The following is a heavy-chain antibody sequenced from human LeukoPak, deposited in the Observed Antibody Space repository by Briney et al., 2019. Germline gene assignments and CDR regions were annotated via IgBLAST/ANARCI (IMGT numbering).Heavy chain of an antibody. Sequence: GGSLRLSCAASGFTFSSFGMNWVRQAPGKGLEWVAATVGIGPDTYHADSVKGRFTISRDNSKNILYLQMNSLRVEDTAVYYCTKASAARCIGVFCYPFDHWGQGTLVTVSS. J-gene: IGHJ4*02. D-gene: IGHD2-15*01. V-gene: IGHV3-23*01. CDR1: GFTFSSFG. CDR2: TVGIGPDT. CDR3: TKASAARCIGVFCYPFDH.